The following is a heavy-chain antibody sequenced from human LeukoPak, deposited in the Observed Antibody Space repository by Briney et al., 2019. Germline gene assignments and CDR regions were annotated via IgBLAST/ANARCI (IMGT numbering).Heavy chain of an antibody. CDR2: IDPSDSYT. CDR1: GYSFTSYW. V-gene: IGHV5-10-1*01. CDR3: ARLQISTVTKVFDY. D-gene: IGHD4-17*01. Sequence: KSGESLKISCKGSGYSFTSYWFSWVRQMPGKGLEWMGRIDPSDSYTNYSPSFQGHVTISADKSISTAYLQWSSLKASDTAMYYCARLQISTVTKVFDYSGQGTLVTVSS. J-gene: IGHJ4*02.